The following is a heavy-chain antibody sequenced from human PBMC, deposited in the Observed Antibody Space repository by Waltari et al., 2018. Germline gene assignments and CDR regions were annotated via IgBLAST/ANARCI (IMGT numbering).Heavy chain of an antibody. Sequence: EVQLVESGGGLVQPGGSLRLSCAASGLTFSRYSMNWVRQAPGKGLEWVSYISSSSSTIYYADSVKGRFTISRDNAKNSLYLQMNSLRAEDTAVYYCARSIRPYYYDSSGYSSWGQGTLVTVSS. CDR3: ARSIRPYYYDSSGYSS. CDR1: GLTFSRYS. CDR2: ISSSSSTI. D-gene: IGHD3-22*01. V-gene: IGHV3-48*01. J-gene: IGHJ4*02.